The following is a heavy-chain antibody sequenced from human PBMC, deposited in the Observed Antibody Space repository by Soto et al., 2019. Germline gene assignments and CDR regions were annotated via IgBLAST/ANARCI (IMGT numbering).Heavy chain of an antibody. CDR1: GGYISSRNW. Sequence: QVQLQESGPGLVKPPGTLSLTCAVSGGYISSRNWWIWVRQSPGKGLEWIGEIYHNGGTNYNTSLKSRVTISLHKSKNQFSLKLTSVTAADTAVYYCARAPERTTEYYFDYWGQGALVTVSS. CDR2: IYHNGGT. J-gene: IGHJ4*02. D-gene: IGHD1-1*01. V-gene: IGHV4-4*03. CDR3: ARAPERTTEYYFDY.